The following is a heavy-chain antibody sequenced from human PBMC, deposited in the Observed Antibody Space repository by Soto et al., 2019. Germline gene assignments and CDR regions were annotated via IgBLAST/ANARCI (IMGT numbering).Heavy chain of an antibody. CDR3: ARGSRCGGSCYSGRHWFDP. D-gene: IGHD2-15*01. CDR2: INHSGST. V-gene: IGHV4-34*01. J-gene: IGHJ5*02. Sequence: SETLSLTCAVYGGSFSGYYWSWIRQPPGKGLEWIGEINHSGSTNYNPSLKSRVTISVDTSKNQFSLKLSSVTAADTAVYYCARGSRCGGSCYSGRHWFDPWGQGTLVTVSS. CDR1: GGSFSGYY.